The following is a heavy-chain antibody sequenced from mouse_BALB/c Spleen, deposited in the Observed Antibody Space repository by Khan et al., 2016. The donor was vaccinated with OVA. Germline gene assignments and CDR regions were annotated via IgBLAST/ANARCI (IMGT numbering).Heavy chain of an antibody. CDR2: ILYSGST. D-gene: IGHD2-12*01. J-gene: IGHJ3*01. V-gene: IGHV3-8*02. Sequence: EVQLQESGPSLVKPSQTLSLTCSVSGDSITSGYWCWIRKFPGNKLEYMGYILYSGSTYYNPSLKSRISITRHTSPNQYYLQLNSVTTEDTATSYCTRSTYRYAFAYWGQGTLVTVSA. CDR3: TRSTYRYAFAY. CDR1: GDSITSGY.